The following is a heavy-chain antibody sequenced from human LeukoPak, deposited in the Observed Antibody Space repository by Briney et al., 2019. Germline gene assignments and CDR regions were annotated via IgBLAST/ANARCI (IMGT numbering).Heavy chain of an antibody. CDR3: ARDSHYYGSGSYLDY. CDR1: GFTFSSYA. J-gene: IGHJ4*02. D-gene: IGHD3-10*01. CDR2: ISYDGSNK. Sequence: GGSLRLSCAASGFTFSSYAMHWVRQAPGKGLEWVAVISYDGSNKYYADSVKGRFTISRDNSKNTLYLQMNSLRAEDTAVYYCARDSHYYGSGSYLDYWGQGTLATVSS. V-gene: IGHV3-30*04.